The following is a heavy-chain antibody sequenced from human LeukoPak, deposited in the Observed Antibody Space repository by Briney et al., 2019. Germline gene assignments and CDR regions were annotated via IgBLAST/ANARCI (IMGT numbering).Heavy chain of an antibody. CDR3: ARAASAHDYGDYTPNTFDY. CDR2: IYSGGST. V-gene: IGHV3-66*02. Sequence: GGSLRLCCAASGFTVSSNYMSWVRQAPGKGLEWVSVIYSGGSTYYADSVKGRFTISRDNSKNTLYLQMNSLRAEDTAVYYCARAASAHDYGDYTPNTFDYWGQGTLVTVSS. CDR1: GFTVSSNY. D-gene: IGHD4-17*01. J-gene: IGHJ4*02.